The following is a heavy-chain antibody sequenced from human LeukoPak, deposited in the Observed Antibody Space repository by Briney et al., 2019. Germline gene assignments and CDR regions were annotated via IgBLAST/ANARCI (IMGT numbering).Heavy chain of an antibody. CDR3: ARVRVQGGSLGYYYYMDV. J-gene: IGHJ6*03. V-gene: IGHV4-61*02. CDR2: IYTSGST. Sequence: PSQTLSLTCTLSGGSISSGSYYWSWLWQPAGKGLEWIGRIYTSGSTNYKPSLKSRVTISVDTSKNQFSLKLSSVTAADTAVYYCARVRVQGGSLGYYYYMDVWGKGTTVTVSS. CDR1: GGSISSGSYY. D-gene: IGHD2-15*01.